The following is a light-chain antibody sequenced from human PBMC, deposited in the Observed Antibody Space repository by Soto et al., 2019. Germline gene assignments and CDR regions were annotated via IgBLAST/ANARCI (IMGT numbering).Light chain of an antibody. V-gene: IGLV2-18*02. CDR3: SSYTSSSTYV. J-gene: IGLJ1*01. Sequence: ALTQPPSVSGSPGQSVTISCTGTSSDVGSYNRVSWYQQSPGTAPKLMIYEVSNRPSGVPDRFSGSKSGNTASLTISGLQAEDEADYYWSSYTSSSTYVFGTGTKVTVL. CDR1: SSDVGSYNR. CDR2: EVS.